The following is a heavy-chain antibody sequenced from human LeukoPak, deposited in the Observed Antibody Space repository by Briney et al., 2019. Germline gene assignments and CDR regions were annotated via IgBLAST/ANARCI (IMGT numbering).Heavy chain of an antibody. V-gene: IGHV3-48*04. CDR1: GFTFSSYS. D-gene: IGHD4-11*01. CDR2: ISSSGGTI. Sequence: GGSLRLSCAASGFTFSSYSMNWVRQAPGKGLEWVSYISSSGGTIYYTDSVKGQFTISRDNAKNSLYLQMNSLRAEDTAVYYCARGTYSDYDYWGQGTLVTVSS. J-gene: IGHJ4*02. CDR3: ARGTYSDYDY.